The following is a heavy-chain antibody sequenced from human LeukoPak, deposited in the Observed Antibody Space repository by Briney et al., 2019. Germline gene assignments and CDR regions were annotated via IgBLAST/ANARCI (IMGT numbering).Heavy chain of an antibody. CDR1: GGSISGYY. CDR3: ARGYDRYFDY. J-gene: IGHJ4*02. V-gene: IGHV4-34*01. CDR2: INHSGST. Sequence: PSETLSLTCTVSGGSISGYYWSWIRQPPGKGLEWIGEINHSGSTNYNPSLKSRVTISVDTSKNQFSLKLSSVTAADTAVYYCARGYDRYFDYWGQGTLVTVSS. D-gene: IGHD3-16*01.